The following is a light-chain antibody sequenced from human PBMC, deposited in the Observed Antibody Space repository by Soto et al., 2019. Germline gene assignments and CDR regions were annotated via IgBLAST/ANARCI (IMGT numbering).Light chain of an antibody. J-gene: IGKJ1*01. CDR1: QAIDSW. CDR3: QQYETFSGT. V-gene: IGKV1-5*01. Sequence: DIQMTQSPSSVSASVGDRVTITCRASQAIDSWLAWYQQKPGEAPKLLIYDASALPRGVPSRFSGSGSGTKFPLTIASLQPDDFATYYCQQYETFSGTFGPGTKVEI. CDR2: DAS.